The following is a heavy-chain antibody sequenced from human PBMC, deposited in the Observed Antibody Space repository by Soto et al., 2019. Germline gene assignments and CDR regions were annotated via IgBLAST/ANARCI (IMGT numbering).Heavy chain of an antibody. Sequence: QVQLVESGGGVVQPGRSLRLSCAASGFTFSSYGMHWVRQAPGKGLEWVAVISYDGSNKYYADSVKGRFTISRDNSKNTLYLQMNSLRAEDTAVYYCANLIVWGDYADYWGQGTLVTVSS. CDR1: GFTFSSYG. CDR2: ISYDGSNK. V-gene: IGHV3-30*18. J-gene: IGHJ4*02. CDR3: ANLIVWGDYADY. D-gene: IGHD4-17*01.